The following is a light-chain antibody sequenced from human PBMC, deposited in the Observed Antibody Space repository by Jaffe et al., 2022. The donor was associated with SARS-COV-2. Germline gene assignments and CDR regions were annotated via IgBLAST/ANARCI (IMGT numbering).Light chain of an antibody. CDR1: QSISNY. Sequence: DIQMTQSPSSLSASVGDRVTITCRASQSISNYLNWYQQKPGKAPKLLIYAASSLQSGVPSRFSGSGSGTDYTLTINSLQPEDFATYYCQQGYSTPPLYTFGQGTKLEIK. J-gene: IGKJ2*01. CDR3: QQGYSTPPLYT. V-gene: IGKV1-39*01. CDR2: AAS.